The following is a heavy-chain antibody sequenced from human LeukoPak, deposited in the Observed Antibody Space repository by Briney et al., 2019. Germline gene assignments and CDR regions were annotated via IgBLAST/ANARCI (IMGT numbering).Heavy chain of an antibody. D-gene: IGHD1-14*01. V-gene: IGHV3-23*01. Sequence: GSLRLSCAASGFTFSNYGMSWVRQAPGKGLEWVSGISGSGDSTDYTDSVKGRFTVSRDNSKNTMFLQMTSLRAEDTAIYYCAKGHSEDGTGFDCWGQGTLVSVSS. CDR2: ISGSGDST. J-gene: IGHJ4*02. CDR1: GFTFSNYG. CDR3: AKGHSEDGTGFDC.